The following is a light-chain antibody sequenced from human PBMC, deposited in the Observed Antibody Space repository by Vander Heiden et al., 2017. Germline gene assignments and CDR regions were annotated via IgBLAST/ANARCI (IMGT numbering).Light chain of an antibody. CDR2: DAS. CDR3: QQYNNWPRT. CDR1: QFVSND. Sequence: EIVMTQSPATLSVSPGERATLSCSASQFVSNDLAWYQQKPGLAPRLLMYDASTRATGIPARFSGSGSGIEFTLTINSLQSEDFAVYFCQQYNNWPRTFGQGTKMEIK. V-gene: IGKV3-15*01. J-gene: IGKJ2*01.